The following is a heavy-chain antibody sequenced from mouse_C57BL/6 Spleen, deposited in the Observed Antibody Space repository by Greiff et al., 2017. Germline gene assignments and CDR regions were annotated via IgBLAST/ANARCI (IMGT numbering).Heavy chain of an antibody. J-gene: IGHJ2*01. D-gene: IGHD2-3*01. Sequence: EVTLEESGGGLVKPGGSLKLSCAASGFTFSSYTMSWVRQTPEKRLEWVATISGGGGNTYYPDSVKGRFTISRDNAKNTLYLHMSSLRSEDTALYDCARQGYYVYFDYWGQGTTLTVSS. CDR1: GFTFSSYT. CDR3: ARQGYYVYFDY. V-gene: IGHV5-9*01. CDR2: ISGGGGNT.